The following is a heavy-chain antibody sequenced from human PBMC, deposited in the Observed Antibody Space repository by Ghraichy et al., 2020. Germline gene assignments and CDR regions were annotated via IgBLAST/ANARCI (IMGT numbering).Heavy chain of an antibody. Sequence: GGSLRLSCVGSGFTFSRYSMNWVRQSPGKGLEWVSYITSSSRTKSYVDSVKGRFTISRDNAQNSLYLQMNSLRDEDTAVYYCARGSTVVRFYYYDGMDVWGQGTTVTVSS. J-gene: IGHJ6*02. CDR2: ITSSSRTK. D-gene: IGHD4-23*01. CDR1: GFTFSRYS. CDR3: ARGSTVVRFYYYDGMDV. V-gene: IGHV3-48*02.